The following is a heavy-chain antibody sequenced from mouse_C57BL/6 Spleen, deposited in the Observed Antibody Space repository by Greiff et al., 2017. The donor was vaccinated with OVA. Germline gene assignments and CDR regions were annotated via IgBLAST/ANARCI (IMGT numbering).Heavy chain of an antibody. V-gene: IGHV1-81*01. J-gene: IGHJ4*01. CDR1: GYTFTSYG. Sequence: VQLQESGAELARPGASVKLSCKASGYTFTSYGISWVKQRTGQGLEWIGEIYPRSGNTYYNEKFKGKATLTADKSSSTAYMELRSLTSEDSAVYFCARSELGHAMDYWGQGTSVTVSS. CDR3: ARSELGHAMDY. D-gene: IGHD4-1*01. CDR2: IYPRSGNT.